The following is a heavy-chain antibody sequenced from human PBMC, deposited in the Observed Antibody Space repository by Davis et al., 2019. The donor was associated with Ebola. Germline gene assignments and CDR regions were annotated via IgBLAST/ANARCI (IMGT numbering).Heavy chain of an antibody. Sequence: GESLKISCAASGFTFSSYSMNWVRQAPGKGLEWVSSISSSSSYIYYADSAKGRFTISRDNAKNSLYLQVNNLRDEDTAVYYCAKFSRGGESDWGQGTLVTVSS. D-gene: IGHD2-15*01. CDR2: ISSSSSYI. CDR3: AKFSRGGESD. CDR1: GFTFSSYS. V-gene: IGHV3-21*04. J-gene: IGHJ4*02.